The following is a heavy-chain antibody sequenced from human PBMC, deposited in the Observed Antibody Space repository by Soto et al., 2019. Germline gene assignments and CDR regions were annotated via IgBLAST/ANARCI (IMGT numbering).Heavy chain of an antibody. V-gene: IGHV3-23*01. Sequence: PVGSLRLSCEASGFNFKKFAMGWVRQAPGEGLEWVAGISRCGGSTSYADSVKGRFSLARDDSKSTLSLHLNSLRFEDTARYFCAKADGEQWLIPHLDNWGQGTLVTVSS. CDR1: GFNFKKFA. D-gene: IGHD6-19*01. CDR2: ISRCGGST. CDR3: AKADGEQWLIPHLDN. J-gene: IGHJ4*02.